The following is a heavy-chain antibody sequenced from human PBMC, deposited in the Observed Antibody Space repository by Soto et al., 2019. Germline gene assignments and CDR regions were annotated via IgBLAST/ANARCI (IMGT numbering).Heavy chain of an antibody. CDR2: ISGSGGST. CDR3: AKDRAYSSWTLDI. Sequence: QPGGSLRLSCAASGFTFGSYAMTWVRQAPGKGLQWVSTISGSGGSTYYADSVKGRFTISRDNSKNTLDLQMNSLRAEDTAVYYCAKDRAYSSWTLDIWGPGTMVTVSS. V-gene: IGHV3-23*01. J-gene: IGHJ3*02. CDR1: GFTFGSYA. D-gene: IGHD6-13*01.